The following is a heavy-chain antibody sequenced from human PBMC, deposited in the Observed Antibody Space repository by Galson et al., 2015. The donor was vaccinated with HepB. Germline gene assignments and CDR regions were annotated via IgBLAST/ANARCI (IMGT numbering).Heavy chain of an antibody. CDR2: IYDGGSI. D-gene: IGHD4-23*01. V-gene: IGHV3-66*02. Sequence: LRLSCAASGFTVGASYMSWVRQAPGKGLEWVSVIYDGGSIYYADFAKGRFSISRDNSKNTLYLQMSGLRAEDTAVYYCARAGHYGGKGNWFDSWGQGTLVTVPS. CDR1: GFTVGASY. J-gene: IGHJ5*01. CDR3: ARAGHYGGKGNWFDS.